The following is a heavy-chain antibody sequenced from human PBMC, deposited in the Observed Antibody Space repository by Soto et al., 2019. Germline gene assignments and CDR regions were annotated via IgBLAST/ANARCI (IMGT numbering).Heavy chain of an antibody. CDR3: ARGGSGYDYNWFDP. Sequence: QVQLVQSGAEVKKPGSSVKVSCKASGGTFSSYTISWVRQAPGQGLEWMGRIIPILGIANYAQKFQGRVTITADKSTSTAYRELSSLRSEDTAVYYCARGGSGYDYNWFDPWGQGTLVTVSS. CDR1: GGTFSSYT. CDR2: IIPILGIA. J-gene: IGHJ5*02. D-gene: IGHD5-12*01. V-gene: IGHV1-69*02.